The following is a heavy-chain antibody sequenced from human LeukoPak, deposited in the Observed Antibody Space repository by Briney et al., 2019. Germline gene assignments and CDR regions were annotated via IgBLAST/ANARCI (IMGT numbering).Heavy chain of an antibody. CDR2: INHSGST. CDR3: ARGNVVVAGTSPTFDY. Sequence: SETLSLTCAVYGGSFSGYYWSWIRQPPGKGLEWIGEINHSGSTNYNPSLKSRVTISVDTSKNQFSLKLSSVTAADTAVYYCARGNVVVAGTSPTFDYWGQGTLVTVSS. V-gene: IGHV4-34*01. CDR1: GGSFSGYY. D-gene: IGHD6-19*01. J-gene: IGHJ4*02.